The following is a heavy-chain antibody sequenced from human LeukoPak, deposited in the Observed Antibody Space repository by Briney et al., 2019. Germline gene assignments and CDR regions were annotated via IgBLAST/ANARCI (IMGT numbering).Heavy chain of an antibody. CDR2: ISSSSSYI. V-gene: IGHV3-21*01. Sequence: GGSLRLSCAASGFTFSSYSMNWVRQAPGKGLEWVSSISSSSSYIYYADSVKGRFTISRDNAKNSLYLQMSSLRAEDTAVYYCARATDGYNAEGDYWGQGTLVTVSS. CDR3: ARATDGYNAEGDY. D-gene: IGHD5-24*01. CDR1: GFTFSSYS. J-gene: IGHJ4*02.